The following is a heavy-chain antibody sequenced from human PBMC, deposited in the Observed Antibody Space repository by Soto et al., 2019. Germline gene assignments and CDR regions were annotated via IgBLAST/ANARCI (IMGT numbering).Heavy chain of an antibody. Sequence: ASVKVSCKASGYTFTSYGISWVRQAPGQGLEWMGWISAYNGNTNYAQKLQGRVTMTTDTSTSTAYMELRSLRSDDTAVYYCARLTVWVIAARPNDAFDICGRGTMVTVSS. CDR1: GYTFTSYG. CDR2: ISAYNGNT. V-gene: IGHV1-18*01. J-gene: IGHJ3*02. CDR3: ARLTVWVIAARPNDAFDI. D-gene: IGHD6-6*01.